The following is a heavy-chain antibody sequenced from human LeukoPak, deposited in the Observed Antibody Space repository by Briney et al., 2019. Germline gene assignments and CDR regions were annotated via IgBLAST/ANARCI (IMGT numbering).Heavy chain of an antibody. D-gene: IGHD3-16*02. V-gene: IGHV4-38-2*02. Sequence: SETLSLTCTVSGYSISSGYYWGWIRQPPGKGLEWIGSIYHSGSTYYNPSLKSRVTISVDTSKNQFSLKLSSVTAADTAVYYCARGRVKNTVWGSYRSGYYFDYWGQGTLVTVSS. J-gene: IGHJ4*02. CDR2: IYHSGST. CDR1: GYSISSGYY. CDR3: ARGRVKNTVWGSYRSGYYFDY.